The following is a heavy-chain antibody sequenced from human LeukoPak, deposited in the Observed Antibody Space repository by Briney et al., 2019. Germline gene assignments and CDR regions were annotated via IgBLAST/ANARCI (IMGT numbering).Heavy chain of an antibody. CDR2: NSGGAT. CDR1: GFTFSRSA. V-gene: IGHV3-23*01. J-gene: IGHJ4*02. Sequence: PGGSLRLSCAASGFTFSRSAMTWVRQGPGTGLEFVASNSGGATYYADSVRGRFTISRDNSRGTLYLRMDRLTAEDTAVYYCARAPFDYWGQGTLLTVSS. CDR3: ARAPFDY.